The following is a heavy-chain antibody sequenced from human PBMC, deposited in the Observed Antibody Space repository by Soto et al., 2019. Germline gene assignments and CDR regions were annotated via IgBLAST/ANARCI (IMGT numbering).Heavy chain of an antibody. Sequence: KPSETLSLTWTVSGGSVSSGSYYWSWIRQPPGKGLECIGYIYYSGSTNYNPSLKSRVTISVDTSKNQFSLKLSSVTAADTAVYYCARARYDFWSGYLNVWGQGTTVTVSS. D-gene: IGHD3-3*01. CDR3: ARARYDFWSGYLNV. V-gene: IGHV4-61*01. CDR2: IYYSGST. CDR1: GGSVSSGSYY. J-gene: IGHJ6*02.